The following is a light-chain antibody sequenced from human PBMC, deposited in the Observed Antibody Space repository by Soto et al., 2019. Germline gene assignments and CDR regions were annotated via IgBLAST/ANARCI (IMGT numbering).Light chain of an antibody. V-gene: IGKV3-20*01. J-gene: IGKJ1*01. CDR2: GAS. Sequence: EIVLTQSPGTLSLSPGERANLPCRASQSVSSSYLAWYQQKPGQAPRLLIYGASSRATGIPDRFSGSGSGTDFTLTISRLEPEDFAVYFCQLYGSSRWTFGQGTKVDIK. CDR1: QSVSSSY. CDR3: QLYGSSRWT.